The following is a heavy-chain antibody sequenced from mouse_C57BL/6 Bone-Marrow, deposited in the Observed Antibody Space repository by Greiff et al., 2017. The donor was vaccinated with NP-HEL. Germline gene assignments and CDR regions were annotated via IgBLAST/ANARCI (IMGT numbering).Heavy chain of an antibody. Sequence: QVHVKQPGTELVKPGASVKLSCKASGYTFTSYWMHWVKQRPGQGLEWIGNINPSNGGTNYNEKFKSKATLTVDKSSSTAYMQLSSLTSEDSAVYYCARGHLYYYGSSYADYWGQGTTLTVSS. D-gene: IGHD1-1*01. CDR1: GYTFTSYW. J-gene: IGHJ2*01. CDR2: INPSNGGT. CDR3: ARGHLYYYGSSYADY. V-gene: IGHV1-53*01.